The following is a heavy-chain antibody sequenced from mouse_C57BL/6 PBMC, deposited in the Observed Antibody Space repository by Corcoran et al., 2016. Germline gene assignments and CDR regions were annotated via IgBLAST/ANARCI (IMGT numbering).Heavy chain of an antibody. V-gene: IGHV1-81*01. Sequence: QVQLQQSGAELARPGASVKLSCKASGYTFTSYGISWVKQRTGQGLEWIGEIYPRSGNTYYNEKFKGKATLTADKSSSTAYMELRSLTSEDSAVYFCAMRGYDYDAYWGQGTLVTVSA. CDR2: IYPRSGNT. CDR3: AMRGYDYDAY. J-gene: IGHJ3*01. D-gene: IGHD2-4*01. CDR1: GYTFTSYG.